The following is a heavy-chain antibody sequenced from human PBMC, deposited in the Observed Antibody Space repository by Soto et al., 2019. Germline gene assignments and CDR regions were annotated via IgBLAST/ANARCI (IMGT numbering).Heavy chain of an antibody. V-gene: IGHV4-59*08. CDR1: GGSISSYY. D-gene: IGHD5-12*01. CDR2: IYYSGST. CDR3: ARHYSGYDLYYFDY. Sequence: SETLSLTCTVSGGSISSYYWSWIRQPPGKGLEWIGYIYYSGSTNYNPSLKSRVTISVDTSKNQFSLKLSSVTAADTAVYYCARHYSGYDLYYFDYWGQGTLVTVSS. J-gene: IGHJ4*02.